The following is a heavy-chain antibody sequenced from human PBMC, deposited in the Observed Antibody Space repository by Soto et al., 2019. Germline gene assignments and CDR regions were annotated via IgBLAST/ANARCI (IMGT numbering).Heavy chain of an antibody. V-gene: IGHV4-39*01. CDR2: IYYSGST. D-gene: IGHD3-22*01. Sequence: ETLSLTCTVSGGSISSSSYYWGWIRQPPGKGLEWIGSIYYSGSTYYNPSLKSRVTISVDTSKNQFSLKLSSVTAADTAVYYCAGLKYFHSSDYLVHWGQGPRGTVSS. J-gene: IGHJ4*02. CDR1: GGSISSSSYY. CDR3: AGLKYFHSSDYLVH.